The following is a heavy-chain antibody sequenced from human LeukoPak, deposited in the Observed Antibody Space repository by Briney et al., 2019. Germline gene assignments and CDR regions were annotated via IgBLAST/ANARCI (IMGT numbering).Heavy chain of an antibody. D-gene: IGHD2/OR15-2a*01. V-gene: IGHV3-53*01. CDR3: ARDSMEHPGGDALDI. CDR1: GFTVSSNY. CDR2: MYVGGNT. Sequence: GGSLRLSCGASGFTVSSNYMSWVRQAPGKGLEWVSVMYVGGNTNYADSVKGRFTISRDNSKNTVFLQMNSLRADDTAVYYCARDSMEHPGGDALDIWGQGTMVTVSS. J-gene: IGHJ3*02.